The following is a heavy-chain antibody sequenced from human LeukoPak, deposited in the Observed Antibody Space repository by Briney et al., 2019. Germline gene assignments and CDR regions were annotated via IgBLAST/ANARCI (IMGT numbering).Heavy chain of an antibody. V-gene: IGHV4-39*01. D-gene: IGHD6-13*01. CDR3: ARHGGVAAAEYYFDS. Sequence: SETLSLTCTVSGDSISSSSYNWGWIRQPPGAGLEWVGSIYYSGSTYYNPSLKSRVTISVDTSKNQFSLRLNSVTAADTAVFYCARHGGVAAAEYYFDSWGQGTLVTVSS. CDR2: IYYSGST. CDR1: GDSISSSSYN. J-gene: IGHJ4*02.